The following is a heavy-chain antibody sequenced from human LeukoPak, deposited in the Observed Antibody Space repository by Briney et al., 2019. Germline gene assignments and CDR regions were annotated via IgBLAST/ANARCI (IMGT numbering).Heavy chain of an antibody. Sequence: GASVKVSCKPSGYIFTSYAIHWVRQAPGQSLECMGWINAGNGNTQYLQNFQGRVTFTWDTSANTGYMKLSSLRSEDTAVYYCASTISPNWGVYFFAMDVWGQGTTVTVSS. V-gene: IGHV1-3*01. D-gene: IGHD5/OR15-5a*01. CDR3: ASTISPNWGVYFFAMDV. CDR2: INAGNGNT. J-gene: IGHJ6*02. CDR1: GYIFTSYA.